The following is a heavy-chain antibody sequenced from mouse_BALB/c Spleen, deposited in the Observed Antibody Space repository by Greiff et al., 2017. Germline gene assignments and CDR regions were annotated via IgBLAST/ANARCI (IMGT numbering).Heavy chain of an antibody. D-gene: IGHD2-1*01. Sequence: EVMLVESGGGLVQPGGSRKLSCADSGFTFSSFGMHWVRQAPEKGLEWVAYISSGSSTIYYADTVKGRFTISRDNPKNTLFLQMTSLRSEDTAMYYCARKNYRTYWYFDVWGAETTVTVSS. V-gene: IGHV5-17*02. CDR1: GFTFSSFG. CDR3: ARKNYRTYWYFDV. J-gene: IGHJ1*01. CDR2: ISSGSSTI.